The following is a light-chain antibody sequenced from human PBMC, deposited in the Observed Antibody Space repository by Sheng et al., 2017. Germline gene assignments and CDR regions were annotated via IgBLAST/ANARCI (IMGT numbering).Light chain of an antibody. Sequence: QSVLTQPPSASGTPGQRVTISCSGSSSNIGDNTVNWYRQLPGTAPKLLIYNDNQRPSGVPDRFSGSKSGTSASLAISGLRSEDEADYYCAGWDAGLSGYVFGAGTKVTVL. CDR2: NDN. CDR3: AGWDAGLSGYV. CDR1: SSNIGDNT. V-gene: IGLV1-44*01. J-gene: IGLJ1*01.